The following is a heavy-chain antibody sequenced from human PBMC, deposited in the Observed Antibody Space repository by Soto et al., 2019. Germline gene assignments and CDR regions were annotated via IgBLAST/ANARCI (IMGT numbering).Heavy chain of an antibody. Sequence: KQSQTLSLTCAISGDSVSSNSAAWNWIRQSPSRGLEWLGRTYYRSKWYNDYAVSVKSRITINPDTSKNQFSLQLNSVTPEDTAVYYCARETRSSSSPDDAFDIWGQGTMVTVSS. CDR1: GDSVSSNSAA. D-gene: IGHD6-6*01. J-gene: IGHJ3*02. CDR2: TYYRSKWYN. V-gene: IGHV6-1*01. CDR3: ARETRSSSSPDDAFDI.